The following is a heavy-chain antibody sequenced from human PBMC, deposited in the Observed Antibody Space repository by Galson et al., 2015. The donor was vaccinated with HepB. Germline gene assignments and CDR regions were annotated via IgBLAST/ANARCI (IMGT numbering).Heavy chain of an antibody. CDR2: IFCNDDK. V-gene: IGHV2-5*01. D-gene: IGHD3-22*01. Sequence: PTQTLTLTCTFSPPSVTTGGVGVGWIRQPPGKALEWLALIFCNDDKFYSPSLKNRLTITKDTSKNQVVLTLSNMDPVDSATYYCAHRNYYDSSGYNFDYWGPGTPVIVSS. CDR1: PPSVTTGGVG. J-gene: IGHJ4*02. CDR3: AHRNYYDSSGYNFDY.